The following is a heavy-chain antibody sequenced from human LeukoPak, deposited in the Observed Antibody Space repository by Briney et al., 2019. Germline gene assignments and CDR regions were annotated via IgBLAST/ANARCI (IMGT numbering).Heavy chain of an antibody. Sequence: GGSLRLSCAASGFTFSSNAMHWVRQAPGKGLGWVAVISFDGSIKYHADSVKGRFTFSRDNSRNTLYVQMNSLRAEDTAVYYCAKEGWSNSRPLDYWGQGTLVTVSS. D-gene: IGHD6-13*01. CDR2: ISFDGSIK. CDR3: AKEGWSNSRPLDY. CDR1: GFTFSSNA. V-gene: IGHV3-30*04. J-gene: IGHJ4*02.